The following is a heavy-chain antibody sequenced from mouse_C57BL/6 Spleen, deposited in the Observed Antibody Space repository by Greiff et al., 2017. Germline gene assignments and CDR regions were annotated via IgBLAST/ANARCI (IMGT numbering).Heavy chain of an antibody. V-gene: IGHV1-82*01. CDR1: GYAFSSSW. CDR2: IYPGDGDT. J-gene: IGHJ4*01. D-gene: IGHD2-3*01. Sequence: QVQLKESGPELVKPGASVKISCKASGYAFSSSWMNWVKQRPGKGLEWIGRIYPGDGDTTYNGKFKGKATLTADKSSSTAYMQLSSLTSEDSAVYFCARGREDDGYYAMDYWGQGTSVTVSS. CDR3: ARGREDDGYYAMDY.